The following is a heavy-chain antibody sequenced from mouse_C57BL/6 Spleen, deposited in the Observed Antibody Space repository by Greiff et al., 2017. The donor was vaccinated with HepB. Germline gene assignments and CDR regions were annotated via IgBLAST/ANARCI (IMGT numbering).Heavy chain of an antibody. D-gene: IGHD1-1*01. Sequence: EVKLQQSGPELVKPGASVKISCKASGYTFTDYYMNWVKQSHGKSLEWIGDINPNNGGTSYNQKFKGKATLTVDKSSSTAYMELRSLTSEDSAVYYCARWEPGSSPYFDYWGQGTTLTVSS. J-gene: IGHJ2*01. CDR1: GYTFTDYY. CDR2: INPNNGGT. CDR3: ARWEPGSSPYFDY. V-gene: IGHV1-26*01.